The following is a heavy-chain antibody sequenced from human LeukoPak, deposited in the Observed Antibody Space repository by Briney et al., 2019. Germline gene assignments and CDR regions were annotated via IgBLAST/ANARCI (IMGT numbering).Heavy chain of an antibody. Sequence: GGSLRLSCAASGFTFSSYWMSWVRQAPGKGLEWVANIKQDGSEKYYVDSVKGRFTISRDNAKNSLYLQMNSLRAEDTAVYYCARDLAGILWFGERGSWFDPWGQGTLVTVSS. V-gene: IGHV3-7*01. J-gene: IGHJ5*02. D-gene: IGHD3-10*01. CDR1: GFTFSSYW. CDR3: ARDLAGILWFGERGSWFDP. CDR2: IKQDGSEK.